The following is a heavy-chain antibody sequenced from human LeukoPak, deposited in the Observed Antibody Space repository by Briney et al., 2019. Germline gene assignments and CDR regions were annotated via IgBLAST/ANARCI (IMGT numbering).Heavy chain of an antibody. D-gene: IGHD2-2*01. CDR2: IYYSGTT. V-gene: IGHV4-39*01. CDR1: GGSTSSTAYY. CDR3: VRHRKPYCTTTRCSYYFDY. J-gene: IGHJ4*02. Sequence: SETLSLTCSVSGGSTSSTAYYWGWIRQAPGKGLEWIGTIYYSGTTQYNPSLKSRVIISVDTSKNQFSLKVRSVIAADLAVYYCVRHRKPYCTTTRCSYYFDYWGQGALVTVSS.